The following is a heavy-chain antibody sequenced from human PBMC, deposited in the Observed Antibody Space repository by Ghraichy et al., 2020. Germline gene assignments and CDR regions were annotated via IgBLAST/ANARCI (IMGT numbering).Heavy chain of an antibody. Sequence: GGSLRLSCTASGFTFGDYAMSWFRQAPGKGLEWVGFIRSKAYGGTTEYAASVKGRFTISRDDSKSIAYLQMNSLKTEDTAVYYCTRGWRDGYKRGGQFDYWGQGTLVTVSS. CDR1: GFTFGDYA. V-gene: IGHV3-49*03. CDR2: IRSKAYGGTT. D-gene: IGHD5-24*01. CDR3: TRGWRDGYKRGGQFDY. J-gene: IGHJ4*02.